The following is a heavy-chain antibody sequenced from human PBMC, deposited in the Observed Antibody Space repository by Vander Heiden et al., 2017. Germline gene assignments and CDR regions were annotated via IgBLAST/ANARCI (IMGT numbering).Heavy chain of an antibody. Sequence: QLQLQESGPGLVKPSETLSLTCTVSGCSISSSSYYWGWSRQPPGKGLEWIGSIYYGGSTYYNPSLKSRVTISVDTSKNQFSLKLSSVTAADTAVYYCARHHIVVVTAKKREFDPWGQGTLVTVSS. CDR1: GCSISSSSYY. CDR2: IYYGGST. V-gene: IGHV4-39*01. D-gene: IGHD2-21*02. CDR3: ARHHIVVVTAKKREFDP. J-gene: IGHJ5*02.